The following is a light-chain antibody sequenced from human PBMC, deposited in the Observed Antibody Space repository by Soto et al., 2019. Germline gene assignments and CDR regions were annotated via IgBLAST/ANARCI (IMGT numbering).Light chain of an antibody. V-gene: IGKV3-15*01. CDR1: QSVSSN. J-gene: IGKJ1*01. CDR2: GAS. CDR3: QQYGSSPRT. Sequence: EIVMAQSPATLSVSPGERATRCCRASQSVSSNLAWYQQKPGQAPRLLIYGASTRATGIPARFSGSGSGTDFTFTIRRLEPEDFAVYYCQQYGSSPRTFGQGTKVDIK.